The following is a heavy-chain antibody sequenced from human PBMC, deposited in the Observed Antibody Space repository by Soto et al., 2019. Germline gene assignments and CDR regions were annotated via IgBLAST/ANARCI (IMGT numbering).Heavy chain of an antibody. CDR1: GYSFTSYW. Sequence: GESLKISCKGSGYSFTSYWIGWVRQMPGKGLEWMGIIYPGDSDTRYSPSFQGQVTISADKSISTAYLQWSSLKASDTAMYYCARHGIAAAGYYYYHGMDVWGQGTTVTVSS. CDR2: IYPGDSDT. D-gene: IGHD6-13*01. CDR3: ARHGIAAAGYYYYHGMDV. V-gene: IGHV5-51*01. J-gene: IGHJ6*02.